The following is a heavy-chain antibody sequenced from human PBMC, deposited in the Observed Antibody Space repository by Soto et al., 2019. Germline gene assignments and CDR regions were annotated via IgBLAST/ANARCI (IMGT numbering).Heavy chain of an antibody. CDR2: ISYDGSGK. D-gene: IGHD3-3*01. CDR1: GFTFSRYG. J-gene: IGHJ4*02. Sequence: QVQLVESGGGVVQPGRSLRLSCAASGFTFSRYGMHWVRQAPGKGLEWVAVISYDGSGKYYADSVKGRFTISKDSSNNTLYLQMNRLRAEDTDVYHCACEVFGVVGSAFDYWGQGTQVTVSS. CDR3: ACEVFGVVGSAFDY. V-gene: IGHV3-30-3*01.